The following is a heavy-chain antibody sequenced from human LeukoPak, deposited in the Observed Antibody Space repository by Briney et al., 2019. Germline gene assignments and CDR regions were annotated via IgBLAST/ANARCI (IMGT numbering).Heavy chain of an antibody. CDR1: GFTFSSYS. J-gene: IGHJ4*02. CDR2: ISSSSSTI. CDR3: ARESTEVTPGY. V-gene: IGHV3-48*04. D-gene: IGHD4-23*01. Sequence: GGSLRLSCAASGFTFSSYSMNWVRQAPGKGLEWVSYISSSSSTIYYADSVKGRFTISRDNAKNTLFLQMNSLRGDDTAVYYCARESTEVTPGYWGQGTLVTVSS.